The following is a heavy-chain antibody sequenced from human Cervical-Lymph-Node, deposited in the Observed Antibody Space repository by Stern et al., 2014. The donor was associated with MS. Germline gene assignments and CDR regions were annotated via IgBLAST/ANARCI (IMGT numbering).Heavy chain of an antibody. CDR1: GFTFSSYC. J-gene: IGHJ3*02. Sequence: EVQLVESGRGLVQPGGSLPLSCASSGFTFSSYCMHWVRHPPAKGLERVSRITSDGKSTSYADSVKGRFTISRANAKNTLYLQMNSMRAEDTAVYYCGRDYCSSTSCYRNDAFDIWGQGTMVTVSS. CDR2: ITSDGKST. V-gene: IGHV3-74*01. CDR3: GRDYCSSTSCYRNDAFDI. D-gene: IGHD2-2*01.